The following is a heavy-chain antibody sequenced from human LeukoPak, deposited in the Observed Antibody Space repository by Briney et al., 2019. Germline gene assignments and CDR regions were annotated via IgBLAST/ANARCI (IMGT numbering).Heavy chain of an antibody. CDR2: ISGSGAST. Sequence: GGSLRLSCASSGFSFRGYAMIWVRQAPGKGLELVSTISGSGASTFYADSVRGRFITSKDIPSNTVYLQMNSLRVEDTAVYYCAKGSRGYTNYYFDYWGQGTLVTDSS. CDR1: GFSFRGYA. J-gene: IGHJ4*02. V-gene: IGHV3-23*01. D-gene: IGHD2-2*02. CDR3: AKGSRGYTNYYFDY.